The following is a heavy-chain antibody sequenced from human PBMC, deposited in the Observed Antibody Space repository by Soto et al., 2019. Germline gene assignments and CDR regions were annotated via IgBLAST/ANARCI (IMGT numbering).Heavy chain of an antibody. V-gene: IGHV3-11*05. CDR3: ARLRLTGYFDY. CDR2: ISTSSSYT. J-gene: IGHJ4*02. CDR1: GFTFSDHY. Sequence: QVQLVESGGGLVKPGGSLRLSCVASGFTFSDHYMTWIRQAPGKGLEWLSYISTSSSYTNYADSVKGRFTTSRDNAMNSLYLQMNSLRAEDTAVYYCARLRLTGYFDYWGQGTLVTVSS.